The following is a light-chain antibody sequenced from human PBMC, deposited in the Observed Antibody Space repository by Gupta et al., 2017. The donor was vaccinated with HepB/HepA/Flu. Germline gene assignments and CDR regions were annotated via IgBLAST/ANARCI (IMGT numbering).Light chain of an antibody. CDR2: DAS. CDR3: HQDDRP. J-gene: IGKJ3*01. CDR1: QDISNY. V-gene: IGKV1-33*01. Sequence: DIQMTQSPSSLSASVGDRVTITCQASQDISNYLNWYQQKPGKAPKLLIYDASNLETGVPSRFSGSGSGTDFTFTISSLQPEDIATCYCHQDDRPFGPGTKVDIK.